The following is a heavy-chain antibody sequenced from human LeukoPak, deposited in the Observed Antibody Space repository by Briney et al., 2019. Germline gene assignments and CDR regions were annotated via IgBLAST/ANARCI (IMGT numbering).Heavy chain of an antibody. Sequence: PGGSLRLSCAASGFTFSSYWMSWVRQAPGKGLEWVANIKQDGSEKYYVDSVKGRFTISRDNAKNSLYLQMNSLRAEDTAVYYCARARASGRSGFDYWGQGTLVTVSS. CDR1: GFTFSSYW. CDR3: ARARASGRSGFDY. CDR2: IKQDGSEK. V-gene: IGHV3-7*01. J-gene: IGHJ4*02. D-gene: IGHD2-15*01.